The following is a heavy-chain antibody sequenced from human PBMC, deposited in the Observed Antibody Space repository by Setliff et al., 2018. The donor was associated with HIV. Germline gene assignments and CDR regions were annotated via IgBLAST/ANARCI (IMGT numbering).Heavy chain of an antibody. D-gene: IGHD3-22*01. J-gene: IGHJ4*02. Sequence: LRLSCAASGFTFSSYSMNWVRQAPGKGLEWVSSISRSSTYIYYADSEKGRFAISRDNAKNSLYLQMNSLRAEDTAVYYCARAPSPSYYYDSSGYYYAYYFDYWGQGTLVTVSS. CDR3: ARAPSPSYYYDSSGYYYAYYFDY. CDR1: GFTFSSYS. V-gene: IGHV3-21*06. CDR2: ISRSSTYI.